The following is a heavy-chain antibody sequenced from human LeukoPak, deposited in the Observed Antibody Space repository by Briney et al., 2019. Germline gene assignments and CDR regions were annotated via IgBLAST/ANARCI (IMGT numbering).Heavy chain of an antibody. CDR2: IYTSGST. D-gene: IGHD3-10*01. V-gene: IGHV4-4*07. CDR1: GGSISSYY. J-gene: IGHJ5*02. Sequence: SETLSLTCTVSGGSISSYYWSWIRQPAGKGLEWIGRIYTSGSTNYNPSLKSRVTMSVDTSKNQFSLKLSSVTAADTAVYYCARGHLWFGELYFDPWGQGTLVTVSS. CDR3: ARGHLWFGELYFDP.